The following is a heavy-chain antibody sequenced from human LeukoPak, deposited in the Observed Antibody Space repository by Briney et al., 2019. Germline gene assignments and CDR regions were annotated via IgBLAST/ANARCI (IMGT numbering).Heavy chain of an antibody. CDR2: ISSSSSYI. Sequence: ETLSLTCTVSGGSITNSHFFWSWVRRPPGKGLEWVSSISSSSSYIYYADSVKGRFTISRDNAKASLYLQMNSLRAEDTAVYYCARAVESYYYDSSGSPGGYWGQGTLVTVSS. CDR1: GGSITNSHF. CDR3: ARAVESYYYDSSGSPGGY. V-gene: IGHV3-21*04. J-gene: IGHJ4*02. D-gene: IGHD3-22*01.